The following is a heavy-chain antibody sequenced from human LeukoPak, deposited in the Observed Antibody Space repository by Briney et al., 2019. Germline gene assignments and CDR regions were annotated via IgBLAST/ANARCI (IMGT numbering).Heavy chain of an antibody. CDR2: TYYRSKWYN. D-gene: IGHD4-17*01. J-gene: IGHJ3*02. Sequence: TSQTLSLTCAISGDSVSSNSAAWNWIRQSPSRGLEWLGRTYYRSKWYNNYAVSVKSRITINPDTSKNQFSLQLNSVTPEDTAVYYCARVGPLTTFSRAFDIWGQGTMVTVSS. CDR1: GDSVSSNSAA. CDR3: ARVGPLTTFSRAFDI. V-gene: IGHV6-1*01.